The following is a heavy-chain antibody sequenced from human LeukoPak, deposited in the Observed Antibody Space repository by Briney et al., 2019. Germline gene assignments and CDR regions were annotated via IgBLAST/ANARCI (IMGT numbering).Heavy chain of an antibody. CDR3: ARVSYSRSYDYWYFDL. CDR1: GGSIFTYY. J-gene: IGHJ3*01. V-gene: IGHV4-59*01. CDR2: IYYSGNT. D-gene: IGHD6-13*01. Sequence: PSETLSLTCTVSGGSIFTYYWSWIRQPPGKGLEWIGYIYYSGNTNYNPSLKSRVTISVDTSENQFSLKLRSVTAADTAAYYCARVSYSRSYDYWYFDLWGQGTMVTVSS.